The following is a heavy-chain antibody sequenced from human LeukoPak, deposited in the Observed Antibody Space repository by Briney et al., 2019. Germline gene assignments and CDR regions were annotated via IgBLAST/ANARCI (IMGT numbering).Heavy chain of an antibody. V-gene: IGHV4-39*01. J-gene: IGHJ4*02. CDR1: GGSISSGDFY. CDR2: IYYSGNT. Sequence: SETLSLTCTVSGGSISSGDFYWSWIRQPPGTGLEWIGSIYYSGNTYYNASLKSQVSISIDTSKNQFSLRLTSVTAADTAVYYCARQTGSGLFILPGGQGTLVTVSS. CDR3: ARQTGSGLFILP. D-gene: IGHD3/OR15-3a*01.